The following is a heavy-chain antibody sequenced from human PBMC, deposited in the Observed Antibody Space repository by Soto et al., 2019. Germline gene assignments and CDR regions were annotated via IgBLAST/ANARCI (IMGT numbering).Heavy chain of an antibody. Sequence: SETLSLTCTVSGGSISSYYWSWIRQPPGKGLEWIGYSYYSGSTNYNPSLKSRVTISVDTSKNQFSLKLSSVTAADTAVYYCATQEVGGSYVYTFDPWGQGTLVT. D-gene: IGHD1-26*01. CDR1: GGSISSYY. V-gene: IGHV4-59*08. J-gene: IGHJ5*02. CDR2: SYYSGST. CDR3: ATQEVGGSYVYTFDP.